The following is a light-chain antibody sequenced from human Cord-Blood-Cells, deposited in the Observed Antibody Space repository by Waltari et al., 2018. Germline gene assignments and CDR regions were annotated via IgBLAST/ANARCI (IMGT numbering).Light chain of an antibody. Sequence: DIQMTQSTSSLSASVGDRVTITSPARQDISNYLNLYQHKPGKAPKLMIYDASNLETGVPSRFSGCGSRTGFTFTISSLQTEDIATYYCQQYDNLPYTFGQETKLEIK. CDR3: QQYDNLPYT. CDR2: DAS. V-gene: IGKV1-33*01. CDR1: QDISNY. J-gene: IGKJ2*01.